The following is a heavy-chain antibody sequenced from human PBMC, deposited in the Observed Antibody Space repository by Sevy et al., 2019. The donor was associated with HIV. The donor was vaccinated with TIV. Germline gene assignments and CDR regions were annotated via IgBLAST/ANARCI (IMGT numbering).Heavy chain of an antibody. CDR2: ITWNSCSV. D-gene: IGHD6-13*01. CDR3: AKDNVGYSSGWYFYFDF. Sequence: GGSLRLSCAASGFSFDDYAMHWVRQRPGKGLEWVSGITWNSCSVGYADSVKGRFTISRDNAKNSLYLQMSNLRPEDTALYYCAKDNVGYSSGWYFYFDFWGQGTLVTVSS. CDR1: GFSFDDYA. V-gene: IGHV3-9*01. J-gene: IGHJ4*02.